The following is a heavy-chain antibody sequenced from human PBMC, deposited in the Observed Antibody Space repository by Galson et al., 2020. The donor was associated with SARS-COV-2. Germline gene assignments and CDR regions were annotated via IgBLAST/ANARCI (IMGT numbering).Heavy chain of an antibody. J-gene: IGHJ5*01. Sequence: GGSLRLSCAASGFTFSSSAMHWVRQAPGKGLEWVAIISYDGTTKYNSDSVKGRFTISRDNSKNTLYLQMNSLRPEDTAVYYCARETDDHTSGGFYCWGEGTLVTVSS. D-gene: IGHD6-25*01. V-gene: IGHV3-30*04. CDR3: ARETDDHTSGGFYC. CDR1: GFTFSSSA. CDR2: ISYDGTTK.